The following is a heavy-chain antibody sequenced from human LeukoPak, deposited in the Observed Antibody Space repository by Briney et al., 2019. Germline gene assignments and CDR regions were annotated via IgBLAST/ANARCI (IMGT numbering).Heavy chain of an antibody. CDR2: ISSSGSTI. D-gene: IGHD5-18*01. CDR3: AKCWVQLWYFDY. V-gene: IGHV3-11*01. Sequence: GGSLRLSCAASGFTFSDYYMSWIRQAPGKGLEWVSYISSSGSTIYYADSVKGRFTISRDNAKNSLYLQMNSLRAEDTAVYYCAKCWVQLWYFDYWGQGTLVTVSS. CDR1: GFTFSDYY. J-gene: IGHJ4*02.